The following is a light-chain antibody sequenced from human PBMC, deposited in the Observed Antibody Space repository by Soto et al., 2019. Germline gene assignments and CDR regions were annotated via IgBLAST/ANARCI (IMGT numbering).Light chain of an antibody. V-gene: IGLV2-14*01. J-gene: IGLJ1*01. CDR3: FSFTTGGTHV. Sequence: ALTQPASVSGSPGQSITISCTGTSSDVGAYNYVSWFQQHPGKAPTLIISEVSNRPSGVSNRFSGSKSGNAASLTISGLQAEDEADYFCFSFTTGGTHVFGTGTKVTVL. CDR2: EVS. CDR1: SSDVGAYNY.